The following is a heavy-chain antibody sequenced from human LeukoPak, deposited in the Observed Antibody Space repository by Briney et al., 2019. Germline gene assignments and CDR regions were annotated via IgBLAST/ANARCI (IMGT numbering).Heavy chain of an antibody. CDR2: IRFDGSNK. CDR1: GFSFSTYG. CDR3: APYDY. Sequence: PGGSLRLSCAASGFSFSTYGMHWVRQAPGKGLEWVAFIRFDGSNKYYADSVKGRFTIPRDNSKNTLYLQMNSLRAEDTAVYYCAPYDYWGQGTLVTVSS. V-gene: IGHV3-30*02. J-gene: IGHJ4*02.